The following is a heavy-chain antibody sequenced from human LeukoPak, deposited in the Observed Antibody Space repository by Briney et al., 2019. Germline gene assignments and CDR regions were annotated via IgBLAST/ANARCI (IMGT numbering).Heavy chain of an antibody. CDR1: GYSFTGYY. Sequence: ASVKVSCKASGYSFTGYYIHWVRQAPGQGLEWMGWITPKSGGTSYAQKFQGRVSMTRDTSISTAYMELSRLTSDDTAVYYCAEGIYRNSHWGQGTLVTVSS. J-gene: IGHJ4*02. CDR2: ITPKSGGT. CDR3: AEGIYRNSH. D-gene: IGHD1-14*01. V-gene: IGHV1-2*02.